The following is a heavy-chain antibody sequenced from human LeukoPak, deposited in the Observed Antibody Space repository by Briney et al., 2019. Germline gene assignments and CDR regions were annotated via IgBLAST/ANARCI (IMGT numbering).Heavy chain of an antibody. CDR2: ISGSGGST. Sequence: GGSLRLSCAASGFTFSSYAMNWVRQAPGKGLEWVSAISGSGGSTYYADSVKGRFTISRDNSKNTLYLQMNSLRAEDTAVYHCAKVGGYCSSTSCYPPGSGYYYYMDVWGKGTTVTVSS. CDR3: AKVGGYCSSTSCYPPGSGYYYYMDV. CDR1: GFTFSSYA. D-gene: IGHD2-2*01. V-gene: IGHV3-23*01. J-gene: IGHJ6*03.